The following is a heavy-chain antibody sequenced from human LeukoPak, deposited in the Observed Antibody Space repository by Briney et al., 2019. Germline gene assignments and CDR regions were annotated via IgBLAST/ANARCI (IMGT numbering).Heavy chain of an antibody. D-gene: IGHD1-1*01. Sequence: PGGSLRLSCAASGFTFSSYAMSWVRQAPGKGLEWVSAISGSGGSTYCADSVKGRFTISRDNSKNTLYLQMNSLRAEDTAVYYCARSQLGRSHLPEQFDPWGQGTLVTVSP. J-gene: IGHJ5*02. CDR3: ARSQLGRSHLPEQFDP. CDR2: ISGSGGST. CDR1: GFTFSSYA. V-gene: IGHV3-23*01.